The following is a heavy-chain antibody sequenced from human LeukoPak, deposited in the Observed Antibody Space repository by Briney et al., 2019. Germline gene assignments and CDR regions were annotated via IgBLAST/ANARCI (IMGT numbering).Heavy chain of an antibody. J-gene: IGHJ4*02. CDR2: IRYDGSNK. D-gene: IGHD3-3*01. CDR3: AKDYGYYDFWSGYYPDY. CDR1: GFTFSSYG. V-gene: IGHV3-30*02. Sequence: GRSLRLSCAASGFTFSSYGMHWVRQAPGKGLEWLAVIRYDGSNKYYADSVKGRFTISRDNSKNTLYLQMNSLRAEDTAVYYCAKDYGYYDFWSGYYPDYWGQGTLVTVSS.